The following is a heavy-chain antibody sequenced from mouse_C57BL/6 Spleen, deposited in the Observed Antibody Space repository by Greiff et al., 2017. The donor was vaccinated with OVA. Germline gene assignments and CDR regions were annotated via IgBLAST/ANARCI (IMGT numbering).Heavy chain of an antibody. V-gene: IGHV3-6*01. J-gene: IGHJ2*01. Sequence: DVKLQESGPGLVKPSQSLSLTCSVTGYSITSGYYWNWIRQFPGNKLEWMGYISYDGSNNYNPSLKNRISITRDTSKNQFFLKLNSVTTEDTATYYCASTGDYSYFDYWGQGTTLTVSS. CDR1: GYSITSGYY. CDR2: ISYDGSN. CDR3: ASTGDYSYFDY. D-gene: IGHD2-4*01.